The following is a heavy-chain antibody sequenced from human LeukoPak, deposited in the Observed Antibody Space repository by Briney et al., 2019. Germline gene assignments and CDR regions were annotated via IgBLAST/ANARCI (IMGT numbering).Heavy chain of an antibody. CDR1: GFTFSTYW. CDR2: ISQDGSQK. Sequence: PGGSLRLSCAASGFTFSTYWMTWVRQAPGKGLEWVAHISQDGSQKSYVDSVRGRFTISRDNAKNSPYLQTNSLRVEDTAVYYCARATTIAPETLDSWGQGTLVTVSS. D-gene: IGHD4-11*01. CDR3: ARATTIAPETLDS. J-gene: IGHJ4*02. V-gene: IGHV3-7*01.